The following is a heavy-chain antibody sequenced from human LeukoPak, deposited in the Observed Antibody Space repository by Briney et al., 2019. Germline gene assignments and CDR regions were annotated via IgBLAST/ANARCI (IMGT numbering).Heavy chain of an antibody. CDR1: GFSLTSSGVA. D-gene: IGHD6-6*01. CDR3: AHRASSSFDF. J-gene: IGHJ4*02. V-gene: IGHV2-5*02. CDR2: IYGDDGK. Sequence: SGPTLVKPTQTLTLTCTFSGFSLTSSGVAVGWIRQPPGKALEWLALIYGDDGKKYSPSLSSRLTITKDTSKNLVVLTMTNVDPVDTGTYYCAHRASSSFDFWGQGTLVTASS.